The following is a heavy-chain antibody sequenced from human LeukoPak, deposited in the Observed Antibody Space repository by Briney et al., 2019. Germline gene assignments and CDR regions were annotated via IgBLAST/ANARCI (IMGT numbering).Heavy chain of an antibody. D-gene: IGHD2-21*01. CDR2: IYYSGST. CDR3: ATYGGDWKFDS. J-gene: IGHJ4*02. V-gene: IGHV4-59*01. CDR1: GGSISSYY. Sequence: SETLSLTCTVSGGSISSYYWSWIRQPPGKGLEWIGYIYYSGSTNYNPSLKSRVTISVDTSKNQFSLKLRSVTAADTAVYYCATYGGDWKFDSWGQGTLVTVSS.